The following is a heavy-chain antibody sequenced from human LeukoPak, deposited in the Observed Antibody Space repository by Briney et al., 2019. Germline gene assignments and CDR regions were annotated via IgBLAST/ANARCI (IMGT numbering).Heavy chain of an antibody. Sequence: SETLSLTCTVSGGSISSYYWSWIRQPPGKGLEWIGYIYHSGSTNYNPSLKSRVTISVDTSKNQFSLKLSSVTAADTAVYYCARRATVTMRQGYDYYFDYWGQGTLVTVSS. CDR1: GGSISSYY. CDR2: IYHSGST. J-gene: IGHJ4*02. CDR3: ARRATVTMRQGYDYYFDY. D-gene: IGHD4-17*01. V-gene: IGHV4-59*08.